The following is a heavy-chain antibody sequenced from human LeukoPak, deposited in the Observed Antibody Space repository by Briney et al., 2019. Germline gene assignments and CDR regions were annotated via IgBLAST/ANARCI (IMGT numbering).Heavy chain of an antibody. CDR3: ARDGELGSPADAFDI. J-gene: IGHJ3*02. V-gene: IGHV3-7*01. CDR1: GFGFRSYW. D-gene: IGHD1-26*01. Sequence: GALRLSCAASGFGFRSYWMTWVRQYPGKGLEWVANIKQDGSETYYADSVKGRFTISRDNAKRSLYLQMNSLRAEDTAVYYCARDGELGSPADAFDIWGQGTMVTVSS. CDR2: IKQDGSET.